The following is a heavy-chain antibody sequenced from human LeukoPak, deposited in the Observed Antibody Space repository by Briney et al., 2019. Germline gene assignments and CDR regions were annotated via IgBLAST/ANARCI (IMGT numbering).Heavy chain of an antibody. CDR3: PGQFYCSSGSCFFDY. V-gene: IGHV4-39*01. J-gene: IGHJ4*02. CDR1: GGSFRSTTYY. Sequence: SETPSLTCTVSGGSFRSTTYYWGWIRQPPGKGLEWIAAIFYSGSTYYNPSLSSRVTISVDTSKNQFSLKLSSVTAADTAVYYCPGQFYCSSGSCFFDYWGQGTLVTVSS. CDR2: IFYSGST. D-gene: IGHD2-15*01.